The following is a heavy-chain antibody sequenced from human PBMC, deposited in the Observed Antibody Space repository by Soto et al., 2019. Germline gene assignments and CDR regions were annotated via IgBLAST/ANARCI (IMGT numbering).Heavy chain of an antibody. CDR2: IYSGGST. V-gene: IGHV3-66*01. CDR3: ARGPAPMPLIDY. D-gene: IGHD2-2*01. J-gene: IGHJ4*02. CDR1: GVPFSSYA. Sequence: GGSLRLSCSASGVPFSSYAMHWVRQAPGKGLEWVSVIYSGGSTYYADSVKGRFTISRDNSKNTLYLQMNSLRAEDTAVYYCARGPAPMPLIDYWGQGTLVTVSS.